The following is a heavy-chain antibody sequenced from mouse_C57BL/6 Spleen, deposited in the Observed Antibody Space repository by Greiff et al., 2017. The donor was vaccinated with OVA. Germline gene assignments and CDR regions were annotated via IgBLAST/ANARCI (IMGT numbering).Heavy chain of an antibody. J-gene: IGHJ2*01. V-gene: IGHV5-12*01. CDR2: ISNGGGST. Sequence: EVQVVESGGGLVQPGGSLKLSCAASGFTFSDYYMYWVRQTPEKRLEWVAYISNGGGSTYYPDTVKGRFTISRDNAKNTLYLQMSRLKSEDTAMYYCARLGNYDYFDYWGQGTTLTVSS. D-gene: IGHD2-1*01. CDR3: ARLGNYDYFDY. CDR1: GFTFSDYY.